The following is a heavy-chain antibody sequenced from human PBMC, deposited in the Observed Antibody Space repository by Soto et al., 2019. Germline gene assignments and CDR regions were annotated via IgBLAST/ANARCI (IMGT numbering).Heavy chain of an antibody. D-gene: IGHD3-10*01. CDR3: ATLWGQD. CDR2: IYYSGST. V-gene: IGHV4-39*01. CDR1: GGSISSSSYY. Sequence: QLQLQESGPGLVKPSETLSLTCTVSGGSISSSSYYWGWIRQPPGKGLEWIGRIYYSGSTYYNPSLKSRLTISVATSKNQFSLKVSSVTAADTAVYYCATLWGQDWGQGTLVTVSS. J-gene: IGHJ4*02.